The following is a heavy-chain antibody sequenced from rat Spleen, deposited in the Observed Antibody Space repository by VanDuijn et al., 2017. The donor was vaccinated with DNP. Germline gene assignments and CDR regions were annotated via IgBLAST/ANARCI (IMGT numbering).Heavy chain of an antibody. Sequence: EVQLVESGGGLVQPGRSLKLSCAASGFTFSDYNMAWVRQAPKKGLEWVATIIYDGSRTYYRDSVKGRFTISRDNAKSTLYLQMDSLRSEDTATYYCATGDYGSYYFDYWGQGVMVTVSS. CDR3: ATGDYGSYYFDY. CDR2: IIYDGSRT. J-gene: IGHJ2*01. D-gene: IGHD1-3*01. CDR1: GFTFSDYN. V-gene: IGHV5S10*01.